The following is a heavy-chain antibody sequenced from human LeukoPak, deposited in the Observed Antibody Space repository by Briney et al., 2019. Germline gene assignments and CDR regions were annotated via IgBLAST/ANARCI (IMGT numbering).Heavy chain of an antibody. J-gene: IGHJ4*02. CDR1: GGSISSGGYY. V-gene: IGHV4-30-2*03. Sequence: PSQTLSLTCTVSGGSISSGGYYWSWIRQHPGKGLEWIGSLDHTGSTYYNPSLKSRVNISVDTSKNQFSLKLRSLSAADTAVYSCARHVDSSGWYRSYFDFWGQGTPVPVSS. CDR3: ARHVDSSGWYRSYFDF. D-gene: IGHD6-19*01. CDR2: LDHTGST.